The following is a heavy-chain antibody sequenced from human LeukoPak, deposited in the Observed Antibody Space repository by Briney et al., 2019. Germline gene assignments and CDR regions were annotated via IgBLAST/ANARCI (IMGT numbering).Heavy chain of an antibody. CDR3: ARVPSLRSGSYSPRNWFDP. CDR1: GASFSGYY. D-gene: IGHD3-10*01. J-gene: IGHJ5*02. CDR2: INHIVST. V-gene: IGHV4-34*01. Sequence: AETLSLTCAVYGASFSGYYWSWIHQPPGKGLEWIGEINHIVSTNYNPSLKSRVTISVDTSQNQFSLKLSSVTAADTAVYYCARVPSLRSGSYSPRNWFDPWGQGTLVTVSS.